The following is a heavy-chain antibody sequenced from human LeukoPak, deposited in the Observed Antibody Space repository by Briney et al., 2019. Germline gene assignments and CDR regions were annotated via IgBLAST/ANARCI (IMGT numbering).Heavy chain of an antibody. CDR1: GFTFSSYE. CDR3: ASTPAPYYYYYMDV. V-gene: IGHV3-48*03. Sequence: GGSLRLSCAASGFTFSSYEMNWVRQAPGKGLEWVSYISSSGSTIYYADSVKGRFTISRDNAKNSLYLQMNSLRSEDTAVYYCASTPAPYYYYYMDVWGKGTTVTVSS. CDR2: ISSSGSTI. D-gene: IGHD2-15*01. J-gene: IGHJ6*03.